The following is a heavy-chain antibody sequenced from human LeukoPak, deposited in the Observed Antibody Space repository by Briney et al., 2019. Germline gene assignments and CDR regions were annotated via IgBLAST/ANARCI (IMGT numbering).Heavy chain of an antibody. V-gene: IGHV1-2*06. D-gene: IGHD3-22*01. CDR1: GYTFTGYY. CDR2: INPNSGGT. CDR3: ARAAQYYDSSGYPSPVHGFDI. Sequence: ASVKVSCKASGYTFTGYYMHWVRQAPGQGLEWMGRINPNSGGTNYAQKFQGRVTMTRDTSISTAYMELSRLRSDDTAVYYCARAAQYYDSSGYPSPVHGFDIWGQGTMVTVSP. J-gene: IGHJ3*02.